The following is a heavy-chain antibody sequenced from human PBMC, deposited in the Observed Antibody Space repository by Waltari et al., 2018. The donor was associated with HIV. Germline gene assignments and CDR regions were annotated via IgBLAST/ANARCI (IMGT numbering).Heavy chain of an antibody. CDR2: IKNIADGGTT. CDR3: VTGLLYKRY. Sequence: EVQLVESGGGLVKPGGSLRLSCAASGFTLTNAWRSWVRQAPGKGLEWVGRIKNIADGGTTECGAPVKGRFTISRDDSQNTVFLQMNSLKTEDTAVYFCVTGLLYKRYWGQGTLVTVSS. CDR1: GFTLTNAW. D-gene: IGHD1-1*01. J-gene: IGHJ4*02. V-gene: IGHV3-15*01.